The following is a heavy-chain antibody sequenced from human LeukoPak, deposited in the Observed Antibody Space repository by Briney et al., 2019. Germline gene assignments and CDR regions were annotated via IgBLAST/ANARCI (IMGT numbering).Heavy chain of an antibody. V-gene: IGHV4-34*01. CDR2: INHSGST. CDR3: ARASAAGTAEYFQH. CDR1: GGSFSGYY. D-gene: IGHD6-13*01. J-gene: IGHJ1*01. Sequence: SETLSLTCAVYGGSFSGYYWSWIRQPPGKGLEWIGEINHSGSTNYNPSLKSRVTISVDTSKNQFSLKLSSVTAADTAVYYCARASAAGTAEYFQHWGQGTLVTVSS.